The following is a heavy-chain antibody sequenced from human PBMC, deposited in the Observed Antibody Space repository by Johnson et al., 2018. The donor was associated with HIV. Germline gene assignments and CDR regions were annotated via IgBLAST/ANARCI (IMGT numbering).Heavy chain of an antibody. CDR1: GFTFSSYA. CDR2: ISGSGGST. J-gene: IGHJ3*02. D-gene: IGHD3-22*01. V-gene: IGHV3-23*01. CDR3: ANLGPYYYDRQDAFDI. Sequence: VQLMESGGGVVQPGRSLRLSCAASGFTFSSYAMSWVRQAPGKGLEWVSAISGSGGSTYYADSVTGRFTISRDNSKNTLYLQMNRLRAEDTAVYYCANLGPYYYDRQDAFDIWGQGTMVTVSS.